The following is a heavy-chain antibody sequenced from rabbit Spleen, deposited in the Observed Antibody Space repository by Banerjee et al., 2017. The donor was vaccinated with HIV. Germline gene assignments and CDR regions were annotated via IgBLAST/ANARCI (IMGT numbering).Heavy chain of an antibody. Sequence: QAQLVESGGGLVQPEGSLTLTCTSAGFTVSSNYLICWVRQAPGKGLKWIRCIGAGGGSTAYGRWANGRSTTSKASSTTVTLQMTSLTAAYSATYFCARGVGGYAYGMDLWGPGTLVTVS. D-gene: IGHD6-1*01. V-gene: IGHV1S45*01. CDR2: IGAGGGST. CDR1: GFTVSSNYL. J-gene: IGHJ6*01. CDR3: ARGVGGYAYGMDL.